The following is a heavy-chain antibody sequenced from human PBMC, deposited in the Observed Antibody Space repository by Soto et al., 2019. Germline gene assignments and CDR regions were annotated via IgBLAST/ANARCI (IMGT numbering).Heavy chain of an antibody. Sequence: PGGSLRLSCAASGFTFSSYGMHWVRQAPGKGLEWVAVISYDGSNKYYADSVKGRFTISRDNSKNTLYLQMNSLRAEDTAVYYCAKDPGVTPYYFDYWGQGTLVTVSS. CDR1: GFTFSSYG. D-gene: IGHD3-10*01. V-gene: IGHV3-30*18. CDR3: AKDPGVTPYYFDY. CDR2: ISYDGSNK. J-gene: IGHJ4*02.